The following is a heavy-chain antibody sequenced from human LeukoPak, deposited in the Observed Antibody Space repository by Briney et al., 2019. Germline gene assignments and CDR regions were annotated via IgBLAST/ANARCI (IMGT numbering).Heavy chain of an antibody. J-gene: IGHJ4*02. CDR1: GFTFSSYT. CDR3: TTSTANHDV. D-gene: IGHD2/OR15-2a*01. Sequence: GGSLRLSCADSGFTFSSYTMTWVRQAPGEGLEWVSAISTSGTDTYYADSVKGRFSISRDNSKNTLYVQMNSLRAEDTAVYYCTTSTANHDVWGQGTLVTVSS. V-gene: IGHV3-23*01. CDR2: ISTSGTDT.